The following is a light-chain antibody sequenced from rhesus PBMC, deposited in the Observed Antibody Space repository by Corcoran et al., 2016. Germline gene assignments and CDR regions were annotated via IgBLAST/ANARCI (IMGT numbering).Light chain of an antibody. CDR3: QQYNSLPYS. J-gene: IGKJ2*01. V-gene: IGKV1-25*01. CDR1: QGISSY. Sequence: DIQMTQSPSSVSASVGDRVTITCRASQGISSYLAWYQQKPGKAPKLLIYYATTLQSGVPSRFSGRGSGTEFTLTISSLQPEDFATYYCQQYNSLPYSFGQGTKVEIK. CDR2: YAT.